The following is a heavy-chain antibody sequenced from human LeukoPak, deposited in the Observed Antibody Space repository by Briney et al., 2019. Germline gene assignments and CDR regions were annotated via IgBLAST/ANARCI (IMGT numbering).Heavy chain of an antibody. Sequence: GGSLRLSCAASGFTFSSYEMNWVRQAPGKGLEWVSYISSSGSTIYYADSVKGRFTISRDNSENTLYLQMNDLRADDTAVYYCAKSNGDYKKGFDYWGQGTLVTVSS. D-gene: IGHD2-21*02. J-gene: IGHJ4*02. CDR2: ISSSGSTI. V-gene: IGHV3-48*03. CDR1: GFTFSSYE. CDR3: AKSNGDYKKGFDY.